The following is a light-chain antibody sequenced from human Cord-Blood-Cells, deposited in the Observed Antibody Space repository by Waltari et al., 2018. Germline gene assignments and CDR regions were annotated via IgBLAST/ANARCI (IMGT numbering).Light chain of an antibody. Sequence: QSVLTQPPSASGTPGQRVTISCSGSSSNIGSNTANWYQPPPGTAPKLLIYSNNQRPSGVPDRFSGSKSGTSASLAISGLQSEDEADYYCAAWDDSLNGHAVFGGGTQLTVL. J-gene: IGLJ7*01. V-gene: IGLV1-44*01. CDR1: SSNIGSNT. CDR2: SNN. CDR3: AAWDDSLNGHAV.